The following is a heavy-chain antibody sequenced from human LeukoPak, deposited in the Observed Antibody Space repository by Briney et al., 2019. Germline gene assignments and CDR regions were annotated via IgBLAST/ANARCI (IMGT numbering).Heavy chain of an antibody. Sequence: SETLSLTCTVSGGSISSGGYYWSWIRQPPGKGLEWIGEINHSGSTNYNPSLKSRVTISVDTSKNQFSLKLSSVTAADTAVYYCARLIAAPSLYFDYWGQGTLVTVSS. CDR2: INHSGST. CDR1: GGSISSGGYY. V-gene: IGHV4-30-2*01. J-gene: IGHJ4*02. CDR3: ARLIAAPSLYFDY. D-gene: IGHD6-13*01.